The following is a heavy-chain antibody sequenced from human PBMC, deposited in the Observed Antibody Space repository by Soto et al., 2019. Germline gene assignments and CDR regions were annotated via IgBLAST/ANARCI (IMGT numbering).Heavy chain of an antibody. CDR3: ANGDSSSWYYYYYGMDV. CDR2: ISYDGSNK. Sequence: GGSLRLSCAASGFTFSSYGMHWVRQAPGKGLEWVAVISYDGSNKYYADSVKGRFTISRDNSKNTLYLQMNSLRAEDTAVNYCANGDSSSWYYYYYGMDVWGQGTTVTVSS. V-gene: IGHV3-30*18. D-gene: IGHD6-13*01. J-gene: IGHJ6*02. CDR1: GFTFSSYG.